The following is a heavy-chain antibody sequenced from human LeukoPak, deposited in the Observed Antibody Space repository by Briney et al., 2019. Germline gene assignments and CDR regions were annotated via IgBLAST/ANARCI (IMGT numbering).Heavy chain of an antibody. CDR1: GFTFSSYA. Sequence: GGSLRLSCAASGFTFSSYAMHWVRQAPGKGLEWVAVISYDGSNKYYADSVKGRFTISRDDSKNTLYLQMNSLRAEDTAVYYCARGATYYYDSSGYHAFDIWGQGTMVTVSS. CDR2: ISYDGSNK. D-gene: IGHD3-22*01. CDR3: ARGATYYYDSSGYHAFDI. J-gene: IGHJ3*02. V-gene: IGHV3-30*04.